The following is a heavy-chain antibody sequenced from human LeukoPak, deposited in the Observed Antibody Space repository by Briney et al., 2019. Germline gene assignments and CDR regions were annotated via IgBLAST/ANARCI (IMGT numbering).Heavy chain of an antibody. Sequence: QPGGSLRLSCAASGFTFSSYWMHWVRHAPGKGLGWVSRINTDGSSTSYADSVKGRFTISRDNAKNTLYLQMNSLRAEDTAVYYCARSRNWNYAPYFDCWGQGTLVTVSS. V-gene: IGHV3-74*01. J-gene: IGHJ4*02. CDR2: INTDGSST. D-gene: IGHD1-7*01. CDR1: GFTFSSYW. CDR3: ARSRNWNYAPYFDC.